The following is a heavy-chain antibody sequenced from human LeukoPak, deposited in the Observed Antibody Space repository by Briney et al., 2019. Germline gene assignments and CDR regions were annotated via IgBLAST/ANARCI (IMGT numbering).Heavy chain of an antibody. CDR1: GGSISSGDYY. J-gene: IGHJ3*02. V-gene: IGHV4-30-4*01. CDR3: ARYEPSDAFDI. CDR2: IYYSGST. Sequence: SETLSLTCTVSGGSISSGDYYWSWIRQPPGKGLEWIGYIYYSGSTYYNPSLKSRVNISVDTSKNQFSLKLSSVTAADTAVYYCARYEPSDAFDIWGQGTMVTVSS. D-gene: IGHD1-14*01.